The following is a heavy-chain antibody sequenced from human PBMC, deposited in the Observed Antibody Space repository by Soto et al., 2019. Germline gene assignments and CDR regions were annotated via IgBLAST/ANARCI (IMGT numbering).Heavy chain of an antibody. J-gene: IGHJ5*02. CDR2: ISTYDDKT. CDR3: ARDLGYCNSSGCFRNWFDP. V-gene: IGHV1-18*01. D-gene: IGHD2-15*01. CDR1: GYSFRTHG. Sequence: ASVKVSCKASGYSFRTHGISWVRQAPGQGLEWMGWISTYDDKTNFPQKFQGRITMTTDTSTSTAYMELRSLRSDDTAVYFCARDLGYCNSSGCFRNWFDPWGQGTLVTVSS.